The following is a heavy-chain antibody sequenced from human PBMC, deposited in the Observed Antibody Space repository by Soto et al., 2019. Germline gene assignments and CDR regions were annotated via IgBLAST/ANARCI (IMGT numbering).Heavy chain of an antibody. CDR3: ARSLRRPWFYP. CDR2: IYYSGST. CDR1: GGSVSSGSYY. J-gene: IGHJ5*02. D-gene: IGHD6-6*01. Sequence: PSETLSLTCTVSGGSVSSGSYYWSWIRQPPGKGLEWIGYIYYSGSTNYNPSLKSRVTTSVDTSKNQFSLKLSSVTAADTAVYYGARSLRRPWFYPWGKGTLVTVSS. V-gene: IGHV4-61*01.